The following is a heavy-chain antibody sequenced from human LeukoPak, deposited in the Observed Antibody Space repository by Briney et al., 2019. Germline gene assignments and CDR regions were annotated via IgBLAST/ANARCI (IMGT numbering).Heavy chain of an antibody. J-gene: IGHJ6*02. D-gene: IGHD6-13*01. CDR2: IKQDGSEK. V-gene: IGHV3-7*01. CDR1: GFTFSSYA. CDR3: ARVRSSWYEDYYYGMDV. Sequence: GGSLRLSCAASGFTFSSYAMSWVRQAPGKGLEWVANIKQDGSEKYYVDSVKGRFTISRDNAKNSLYLQMNSLRAEDTAVYYCARVRSSWYEDYYYGMDVWGQGTTVTVSS.